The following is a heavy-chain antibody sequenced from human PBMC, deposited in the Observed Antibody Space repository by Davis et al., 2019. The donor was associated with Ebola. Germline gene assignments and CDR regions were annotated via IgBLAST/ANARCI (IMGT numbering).Heavy chain of an antibody. V-gene: IGHV4-59*01. CDR2: IYYSGST. D-gene: IGHD4-17*01. J-gene: IGHJ4*02. CDR1: GGSISSYY. Sequence: MPSETLSLTCTVSGGSISSYYWSWIRQPPGQGLEWIGDIYYSGSTNYNPSLKSRITISVDTSKNQFALKLSSVTAAATAVYYCARGGTTVTTWEALGWGQGTLVTVSS. CDR3: ARGGTTVTTWEALG.